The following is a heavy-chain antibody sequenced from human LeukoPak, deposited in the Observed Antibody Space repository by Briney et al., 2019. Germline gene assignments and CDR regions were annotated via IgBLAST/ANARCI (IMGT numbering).Heavy chain of an antibody. CDR1: GYSFTSYW. CDR3: ARHVYYYGSGSYGTPFDP. D-gene: IGHD3-10*01. J-gene: IGHJ5*02. CDR2: IDPSDSYT. V-gene: IGHV5-10-1*01. Sequence: GESLQISCKGSGYSFTSYWISWVRQMSGKGLEWMGRIDPSDSYTNYSPSFQGHVTISADKSISTAYLQWSSLKASDTAMYYCARHVYYYGSGSYGTPFDPWGQGTLVTVSS.